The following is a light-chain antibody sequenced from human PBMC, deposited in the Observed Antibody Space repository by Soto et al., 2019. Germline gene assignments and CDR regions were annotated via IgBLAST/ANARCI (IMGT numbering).Light chain of an antibody. V-gene: IGKV3-11*01. CDR3: QQRKYWPPLT. J-gene: IGKJ4*01. CDR1: QSVDIY. Sequence: EVVVTQSPVTLALSPGERATLSCRTSQSVDIYVAWYQQKPGQAPRLLIYDASNRAPGIPARFSGSGSGTDFTRTISSREPEDFAVYYCQQRKYWPPLTFGGGTKVEIK. CDR2: DAS.